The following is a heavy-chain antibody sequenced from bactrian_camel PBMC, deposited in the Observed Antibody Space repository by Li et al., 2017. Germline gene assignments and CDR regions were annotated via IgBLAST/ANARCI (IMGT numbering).Heavy chain of an antibody. CDR2: LTRDDDT. Sequence: QVQLVESGGGLVQPGGSLILSCAASGLTISTYYCLAWFRQAPGKEREGVATLTRDDDTYYADSVKGRFAISRDRAKDTLYLQINSLNADDTAMYYCAMGRADCYRPDRVNFWGQGTQVTV. D-gene: IGHD3*01. V-gene: IGHV3S1*01. J-gene: IGHJ4*01. CDR1: GLTISTYYC. CDR3: AMGRADCYRPDRVNF.